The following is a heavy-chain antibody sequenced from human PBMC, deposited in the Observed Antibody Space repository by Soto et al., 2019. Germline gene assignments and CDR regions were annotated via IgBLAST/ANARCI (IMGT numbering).Heavy chain of an antibody. CDR3: ATDALKDYYDNSGRD. CDR2: FDPEDGET. J-gene: IGHJ4*02. V-gene: IGHV1-24*01. Sequence: ASVKVSCKVSGYTLTELSMHWVRQAPGRGLEWMGGFDPEDGETIYAQKFQGRVTMTEDTSTDTAYMELSSLRSEDTAVYYCATDALKDYYDNSGRDCGQGTLVTVSS. D-gene: IGHD3-22*01. CDR1: GYTLTELS.